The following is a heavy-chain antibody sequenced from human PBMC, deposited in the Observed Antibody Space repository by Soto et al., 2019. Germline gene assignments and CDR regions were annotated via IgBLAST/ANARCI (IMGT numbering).Heavy chain of an antibody. J-gene: IGHJ5*02. D-gene: IGHD2-15*01. CDR1: GFSFSDYY. CDR2: ISSSGTTI. CDR3: ARHFGTPGIEEFCIGGSCYYDWFDP. Sequence: QVQLVESGGGLVKPGGSLRLSCAASGFSFSDYYMSWIRQAQGKGLEWVSYISSSGTTIYYGDSVQGRFTISRDNAKNSLYLQMNSLTADDTAVYFCARHFGTPGIEEFCIGGSCYYDWFDPWGQGTQVTVSS. V-gene: IGHV3-11*01.